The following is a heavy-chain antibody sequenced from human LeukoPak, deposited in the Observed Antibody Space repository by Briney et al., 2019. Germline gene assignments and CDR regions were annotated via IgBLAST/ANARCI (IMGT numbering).Heavy chain of an antibody. CDR3: ARASGYSGYGYYYYYGMDV. J-gene: IGHJ6*02. Sequence: GGSLRLSCAASGFTFSSYSMNWVRQAPGKGLEWVSSISSSSSYIYSADSVKGRFTSSRDNSKNTLYLQMNSRRAEDTAVYYCARASGYSGYGYYYYYGMDVWGQGTTVTVSS. CDR1: GFTFSSYS. D-gene: IGHD5-12*01. CDR2: ISSSSSYI. V-gene: IGHV3-21*01.